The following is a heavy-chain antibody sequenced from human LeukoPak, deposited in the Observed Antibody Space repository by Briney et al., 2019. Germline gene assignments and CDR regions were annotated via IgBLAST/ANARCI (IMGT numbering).Heavy chain of an antibody. CDR3: ATGYASGWHADFDY. J-gene: IGHJ4*02. Sequence: HSGGSLRLSCAASGFTFSSYEMNWVRQAPGKGLEWVSYISSSGSTIYYADSVKGRFTISRDNAKNSLYLQMNSLRAEDTAVYYCATGYASGWHADFDYWGQGTLVTVSS. CDR2: ISSSGSTI. CDR1: GFTFSSYE. D-gene: IGHD6-19*01. V-gene: IGHV3-48*03.